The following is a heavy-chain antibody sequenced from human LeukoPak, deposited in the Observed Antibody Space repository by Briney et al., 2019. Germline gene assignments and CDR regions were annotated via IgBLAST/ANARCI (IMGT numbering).Heavy chain of an antibody. D-gene: IGHD3-16*01. CDR1: GDYISSYH. CDR2: ISYSGST. V-gene: IGHV4-59*01. CDR3: ARVGRGDHTWGSYYFDH. J-gene: IGHJ4*02. Sequence: SETLSLTCTVSGDYISSYHWSWIRQSPGKGLEWIGYISYSGSTNYNPSLKSRVTISVDTSKDQFSLQLSSVTAADTAVYYCARVGRGDHTWGSYYFDHWGQGTLVTFSS.